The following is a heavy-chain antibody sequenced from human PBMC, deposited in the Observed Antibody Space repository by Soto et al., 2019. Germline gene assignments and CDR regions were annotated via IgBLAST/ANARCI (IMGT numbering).Heavy chain of an antibody. CDR3: AKDMIKYSSTPYYYGMYV. V-gene: IGHV3-43*01. CDR1: GFTFNQYS. D-gene: IGHD2-2*01. CDR2: INWDGGVA. Sequence: PGGSLRLSCAASGFTFNQYSMHWVRQAPGKGLEWVSLINWDGGVAYYADSMKGRFTISRDNSKNSLYLQMNSLRPEDAALYFCAKDMIKYSSTPYYYGMYVWSQGTTVTVSS. J-gene: IGHJ6*02.